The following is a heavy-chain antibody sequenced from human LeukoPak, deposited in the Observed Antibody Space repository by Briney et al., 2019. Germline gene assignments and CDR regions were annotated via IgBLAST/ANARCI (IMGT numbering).Heavy chain of an antibody. D-gene: IGHD3-22*01. V-gene: IGHV1-69*04. CDR1: GGTFSSYA. CDR3: AREALPGGYDSSGEPDY. CDR2: IIPIFGIA. J-gene: IGHJ4*02. Sequence: SVKVSCKASGGTFSSYAISWVRQAPGQGLEWMGRIIPIFGIANYAQKFQGRVTITADKSTSTAYMELSSLRSEDTAVYCCAREALPGGYDSSGEPDYWGQGTLVTVSS.